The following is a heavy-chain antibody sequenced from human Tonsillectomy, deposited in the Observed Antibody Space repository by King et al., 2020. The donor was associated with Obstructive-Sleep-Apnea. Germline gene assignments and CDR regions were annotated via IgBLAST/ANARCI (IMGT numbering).Heavy chain of an antibody. D-gene: IGHD5-18*01. CDR1: GFTFSTCA. CDR3: AEQTWVT. CDR2: FTCSNNKT. J-gene: IGHJ4*02. Sequence: VQLVESGGGLVQPGGSLRLSCAASGFTFSTCAMSWVRQAPGKGLEGVSGFTCSNNKTYHADPVKGRFTISRDNSKNTLFLQMSSLRVEDTAVYYLAEQTWVTWGQGTLVTVSS. V-gene: IGHV3-23*04.